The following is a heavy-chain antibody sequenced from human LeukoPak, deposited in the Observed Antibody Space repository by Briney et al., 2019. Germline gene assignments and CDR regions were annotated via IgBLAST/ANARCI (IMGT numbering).Heavy chain of an antibody. V-gene: IGHV3-33*01. J-gene: IGHJ3*02. D-gene: IGHD2-15*01. Sequence: GGSLRLSCAASGFTFSNYGMHWVRQAPGKGLEWVADIWLDGIKKYYADSVKGRLTISRDNYKNTLYLQMNSLRADDTAVYYCARELEDKSPYGAFDMWGEGTMVTVSS. CDR3: ARELEDKSPYGAFDM. CDR2: IWLDGIKK. CDR1: GFTFSNYG.